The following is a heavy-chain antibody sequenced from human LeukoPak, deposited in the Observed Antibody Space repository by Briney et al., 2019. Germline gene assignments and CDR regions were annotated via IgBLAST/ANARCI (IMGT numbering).Heavy chain of an antibody. J-gene: IGHJ4*02. D-gene: IGHD6-19*01. V-gene: IGHV4-38-2*02. Sequence: PSETLSLTCIVSGFSITSGYYWGWIRQPPGKGLEWIGSIYHIGSTYYSPFLKSRVSLSVDTSKNQFSLKLSSVTAADTAVYYCANSPIIAVADYFGSWGQGRLVTVSS. CDR2: IYHIGST. CDR3: ANSPIIAVADYFGS. CDR1: GFSITSGYY.